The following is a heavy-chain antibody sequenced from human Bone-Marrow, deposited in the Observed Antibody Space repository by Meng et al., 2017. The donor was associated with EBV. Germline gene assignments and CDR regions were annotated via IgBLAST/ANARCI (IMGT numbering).Heavy chain of an antibody. CDR3: ARGGDTAMMTPFLLD. CDR2: IYFSGST. J-gene: IGHJ4*02. V-gene: IGHV4-39*07. D-gene: IGHD5-18*01. Sequence: QLQLQEPGPGLVKPSETLSLTCTGSGASISTSNYYWGWIRQPPEKGLEWIGSIYFSGSTYYNPSLKSRITISVDTSKNQFSLKLNSVTAADTAVYYCARGGDTAMMTPFLLDWGQGTLVTVFS. CDR1: GASISTSNYY.